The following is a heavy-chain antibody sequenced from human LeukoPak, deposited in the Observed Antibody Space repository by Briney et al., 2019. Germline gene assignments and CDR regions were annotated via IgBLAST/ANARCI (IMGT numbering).Heavy chain of an antibody. CDR3: ARVDYGSGNDYFDY. CDR1: GFTVSSNY. D-gene: IGHD3-10*01. V-gene: IGHV3-53*01. J-gene: IGHJ4*02. Sequence: GGSLRLSCAASGFTVSSNYMSWVRQAPGNGLEWVSVIYSGGSTYYADSVKGRFTISRDNSKNTLYLQMNSLRAEDTAVYYCARVDYGSGNDYFDYWGQGTLVTVSS. CDR2: IYSGGST.